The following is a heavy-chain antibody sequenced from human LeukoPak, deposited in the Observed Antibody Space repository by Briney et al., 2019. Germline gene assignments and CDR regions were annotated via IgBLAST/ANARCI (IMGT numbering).Heavy chain of an antibody. CDR2: IYCSGST. CDR3: ARVVAPAYYDFWSGYQFYYYGMDV. D-gene: IGHD3-3*01. V-gene: IGHV4-59*01. J-gene: IGHJ6*02. Sequence: TSETLSLTCTVSVGSISSYDWSWIRHPPGKGLEWVGYIYCSGSTNYNPSLKSRVTISVDTSKNQFSLKLSSVTAADTAVYYCARVVAPAYYDFWSGYQFYYYGMDVWGQGTTVTVSS. CDR1: VGSISSYD.